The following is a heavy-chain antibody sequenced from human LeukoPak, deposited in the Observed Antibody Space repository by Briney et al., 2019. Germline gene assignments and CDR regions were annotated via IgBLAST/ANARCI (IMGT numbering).Heavy chain of an antibody. Sequence: ASVKVSSMPSGYTFTGGYLHWVRQAPGQTFEWLGWISPNSGGTNYAQKFQGRVTMTRDTSISTAYMELSRLRSDDTAVYYCARTGTIFGVARPWGQGTLVTVSS. CDR3: ARTGTIFGVARP. J-gene: IGHJ5*02. CDR1: GYTFTGGY. D-gene: IGHD3-3*01. CDR2: ISPNSGGT. V-gene: IGHV1-2*02.